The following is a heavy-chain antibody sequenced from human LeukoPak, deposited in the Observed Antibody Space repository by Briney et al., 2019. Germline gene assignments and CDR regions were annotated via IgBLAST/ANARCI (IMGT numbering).Heavy chain of an antibody. Sequence: SETLSLTCAVYGGSFGGYYWSWIRQPPGKGLEWIGEINHSGSTNYNPSLKSRVTISVDTFKNQFSLKLSSVTAADTAVYYCARALRTGYSSSYKARNYFDYWGQGTLVTVSS. CDR1: GGSFGGYY. CDR2: INHSGST. D-gene: IGHD6-13*01. V-gene: IGHV4-34*01. CDR3: ARALRTGYSSSYKARNYFDY. J-gene: IGHJ4*02.